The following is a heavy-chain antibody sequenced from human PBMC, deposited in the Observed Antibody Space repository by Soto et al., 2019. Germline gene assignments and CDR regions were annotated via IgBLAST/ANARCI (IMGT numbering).Heavy chain of an antibody. V-gene: IGHV4-31*03. J-gene: IGHJ4*02. Sequence: QVQLQESGPGLVKPSQTLSLTCTVSGGSISSGGYYWSWIRQHPGKGLEWIGYIYYSGSTYYNPSLKSRVTISVDTSKNQFSLKLSSVTAADTAVHYCARSFWTVTTGYYFDYWGQGTLVTVSS. CDR3: ARSFWTVTTGYYFDY. D-gene: IGHD4-17*01. CDR1: GGSISSGGYY. CDR2: IYYSGST.